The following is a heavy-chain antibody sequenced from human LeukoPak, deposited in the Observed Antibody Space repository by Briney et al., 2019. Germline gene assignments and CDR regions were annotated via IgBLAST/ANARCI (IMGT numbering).Heavy chain of an antibody. CDR3: AREKKGTTVTTNTYSDAFDI. CDR2: INPNSGGT. D-gene: IGHD4-17*01. V-gene: IGHV1-2*02. CDR1: GYTFTGYY. J-gene: IGHJ3*02. Sequence: ASVKVSCKASGYTFTGYYMHWVRQAPGQGLEWMAWINPNSGGTNYAQKFEDRVTMTTDTSISTAYMELSRLRSDDTAVYYCAREKKGTTVTTNTYSDAFDIWGQGTMVTVSS.